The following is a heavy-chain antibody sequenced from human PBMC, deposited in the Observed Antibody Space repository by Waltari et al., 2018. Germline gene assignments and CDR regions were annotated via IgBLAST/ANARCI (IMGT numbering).Heavy chain of an antibody. CDR2: IYSGGST. V-gene: IGHV3-53*01. Sequence: EVQLVESGGGLIQPGGSLRLSCAASGFTVSRHYMSWVRQAPGKGLEWVSVIYSGGSTYYADSVKGRFTISRDNSKNTLYLQMNSLRAEDTAVYYCARSVSIYYGMDVWGQGTTVTVSS. CDR3: ARSVSIYYGMDV. CDR1: GFTVSRHY. J-gene: IGHJ6*02.